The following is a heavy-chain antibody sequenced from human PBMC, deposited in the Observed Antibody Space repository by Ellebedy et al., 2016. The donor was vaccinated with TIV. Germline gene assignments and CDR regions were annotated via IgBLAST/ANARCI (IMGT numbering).Heavy chain of an antibody. CDR3: ARQADYYDSSGYGPVDY. J-gene: IGHJ4*02. CDR1: GYRFTNYW. D-gene: IGHD3-22*01. CDR2: IYPGDSDT. Sequence: GGSLRLSXKGSGYRFTNYWIGWVRQMPGKGLEWMGIIYPGDSDTRYSPSFQGQFTMSADKSISTAYLQWSSLEASDTAMYYCARQADYYDSSGYGPVDYWGQGTLVTVSS. V-gene: IGHV5-51*01.